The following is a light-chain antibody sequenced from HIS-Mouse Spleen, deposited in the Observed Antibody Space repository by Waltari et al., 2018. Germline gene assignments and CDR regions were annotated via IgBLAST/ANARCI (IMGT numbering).Light chain of an antibody. CDR3: SSYTSSSFNVV. CDR2: DVS. CDR1: SSDVGGYNY. V-gene: IGLV2-14*03. J-gene: IGLJ2*01. Sequence: QSALTQPASVSGSPGQSITISCTGTSSDVGGYNYVSWYQQHPGTAPQLMIYDVSNRPSGVSTRFSGSKSGNTASLTISVLQAEDEADYYCSSYTSSSFNVVFGGGTKLTVL.